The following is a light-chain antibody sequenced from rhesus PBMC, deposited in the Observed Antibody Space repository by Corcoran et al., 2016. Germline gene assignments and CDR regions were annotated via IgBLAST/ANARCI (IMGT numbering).Light chain of an antibody. V-gene: IGKV1-33*02. CDR2: AAS. CDR1: QGISNA. Sequence: DIQMSQYPSSLSASVGDKVTITCRASQGISNALAWYQQKPGKAPKLMIYAASSLESGVPLRFSGSRSGKHFTLTISSLQPEDFATYYCQQGYSTPTFGQGTKVEIK. CDR3: QQGYSTPT. J-gene: IGKJ1*01.